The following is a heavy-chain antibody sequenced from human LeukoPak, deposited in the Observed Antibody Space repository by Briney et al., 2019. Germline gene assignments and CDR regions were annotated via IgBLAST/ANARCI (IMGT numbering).Heavy chain of an antibody. CDR2: IYSGGST. CDR1: GFTFSSHG. J-gene: IGHJ3*02. CDR3: ARGGRFSDDAFDI. Sequence: HPGGTLRLSCAASGFTFSSHGMSWVRQAPGKGLEWVSVIYSGGSTYYADSVKGRFTISRDNSKNTLYLQMDSLRAEDTAVYYCARGGRFSDDAFDIWGQGTMVTVSS. D-gene: IGHD3-16*01. V-gene: IGHV3-53*01.